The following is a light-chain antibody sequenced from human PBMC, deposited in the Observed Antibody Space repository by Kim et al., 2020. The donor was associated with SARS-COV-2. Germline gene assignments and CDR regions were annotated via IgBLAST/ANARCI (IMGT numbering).Light chain of an antibody. J-gene: IGKJ4*01. CDR3: QQRFSWPLT. CDR2: DTS. V-gene: IGKV3-11*01. CDR1: QGIGSY. Sequence: SARGEIAPLPGGAGQGIGSYLAWYQQKPGQAPRLIISDTSKRATGIPARFSGSVSGTDFTLTISSLESEDFAIYYCQQRFSWPLTFGGGTKLEI.